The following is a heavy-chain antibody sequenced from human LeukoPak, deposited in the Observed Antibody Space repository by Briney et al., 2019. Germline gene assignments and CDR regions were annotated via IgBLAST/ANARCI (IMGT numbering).Heavy chain of an antibody. CDR2: MSGSGGRT. V-gene: IGHV3-23*01. Sequence: GGSLRLSCAASGFTFSSDAMSWGRQAPGKGREGGSAMSGSGGRTDYADSGKGRVTISRDNTKNRLYLQMNSLRADDTAVYYCAKEIRYYSSSSFDYWGQGTLVPVSS. J-gene: IGHJ4*02. D-gene: IGHD6-6*01. CDR1: GFTFSSDA. CDR3: AKEIRYYSSSSFDY.